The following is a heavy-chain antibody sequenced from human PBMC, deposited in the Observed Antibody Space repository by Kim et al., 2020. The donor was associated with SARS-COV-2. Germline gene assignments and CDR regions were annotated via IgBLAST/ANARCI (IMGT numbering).Heavy chain of an antibody. CDR1: GFTFSGSA. V-gene: IGHV3-73*01. J-gene: IGHJ3*02. CDR2: IRSKANSYAT. Sequence: GGSLRLSCAASGFTFSGSAMHWVRQASGKGLEWVGRIRSKANSYATAYAASVKGRFTISRDDSKNTAYLQMNSLKTEDTAVYYCTIKGPASGSYWGAFDIWGQGTMVTVSS. CDR3: TIKGPASGSYWGAFDI. D-gene: IGHD1-26*01.